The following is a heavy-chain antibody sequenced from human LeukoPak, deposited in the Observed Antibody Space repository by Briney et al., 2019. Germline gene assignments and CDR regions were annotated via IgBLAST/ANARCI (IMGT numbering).Heavy chain of an antibody. CDR3: ARGTGHIVVVTANDY. Sequence: GGSLRLSCAASGFTFSSYEMNWVRQAPGKGLEWVSYISSSGSTIYYADSVKGRFTTSRDNAKNSLYLQMNSLRAEDTAVYYCARGTGHIVVVTANDYWGQGTLVTVS. D-gene: IGHD2-21*02. J-gene: IGHJ4*02. V-gene: IGHV3-48*03. CDR2: ISSSGSTI. CDR1: GFTFSSYE.